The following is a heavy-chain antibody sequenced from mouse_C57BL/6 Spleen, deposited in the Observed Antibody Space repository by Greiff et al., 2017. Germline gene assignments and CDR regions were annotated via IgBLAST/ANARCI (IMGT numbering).Heavy chain of an antibody. CDR1: GYAFTNYL. CDR3: AREGSSGFAY. Sequence: QVQLQQSGAELVRPGTSVKVSCKASGYAFTNYLIEWVKQRPGQGLEWIGVINPGSGGTNYNEKFKGKATLTADKSSSTAYMQLSSLTSEDSAVYFCAREGSSGFAYWGQGTLVTVSA. D-gene: IGHD3-2*02. J-gene: IGHJ3*01. V-gene: IGHV1-54*01. CDR2: INPGSGGT.